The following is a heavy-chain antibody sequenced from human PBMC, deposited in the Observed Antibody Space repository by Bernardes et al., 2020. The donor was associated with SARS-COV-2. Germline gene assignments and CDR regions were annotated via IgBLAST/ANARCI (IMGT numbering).Heavy chain of an antibody. CDR2: IIPILGIA. Sequence: SVKVSCKASGGTFSSYAISWVRQAPGQGLEWMGRIIPILGIANYAQKFQGRVTITADKSTSTAYMELSSLRSEDTAVYYCASNGNDGFFDPWGQGTLVTVSS. D-gene: IGHD2-8*01. J-gene: IGHJ5*02. V-gene: IGHV1-69*04. CDR1: GGTFSSYA. CDR3: ASNGNDGFFDP.